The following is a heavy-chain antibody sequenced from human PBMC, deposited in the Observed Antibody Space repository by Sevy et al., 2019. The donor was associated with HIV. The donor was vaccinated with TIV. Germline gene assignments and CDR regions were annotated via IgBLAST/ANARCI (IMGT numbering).Heavy chain of an antibody. J-gene: IGHJ4*02. D-gene: IGHD2-21*02. CDR3: ARLVSCGGDCYYLDS. CDR2: ISHDEGYK. V-gene: IGHV3-30*01. CDR1: GFSFSDYD. Sequence: GGSLRLSCAASGFSFSDYDMHWVRQAPGKGLDWVAVISHDEGYKNYAESVKVRFTISRDNFKNTLFLQMDSLRPEDTAVYFCARLVSCGGDCYYLDSSGQGAVVTVSS.